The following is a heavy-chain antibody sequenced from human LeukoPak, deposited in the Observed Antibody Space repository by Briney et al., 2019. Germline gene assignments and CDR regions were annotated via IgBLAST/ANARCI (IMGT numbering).Heavy chain of an antibody. Sequence: GGSLRLSCAASGFIFRNCAMSWVRQAPGKGLEWVSTVYGRTYYADSVKGRFTISRDDSRSTLYLQMDNLRAEDTAVYYCAKDQTGDGYNSIWGQGTLVTVS. CDR3: AKDQTGDGYNSI. CDR2: VYGRT. CDR1: GFIFRNCA. D-gene: IGHD5-24*01. J-gene: IGHJ4*02. V-gene: IGHV3-23*01.